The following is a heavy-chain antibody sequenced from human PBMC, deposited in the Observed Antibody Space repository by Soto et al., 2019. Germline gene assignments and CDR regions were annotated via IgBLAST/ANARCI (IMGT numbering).Heavy chain of an antibody. D-gene: IGHD5-12*01. Sequence: GWSLRLSCASSGFTFISYAMSWVRQAPGKGLEWVSTISGGGASTYYADSVKGRFTISRDNSKNTLYLQVNSLRAEDTAVYYCANDGYNSFDYWGQGTLVTVSS. V-gene: IGHV3-23*01. CDR2: ISGGGAST. CDR1: GFTFISYA. J-gene: IGHJ4*02. CDR3: ANDGYNSFDY.